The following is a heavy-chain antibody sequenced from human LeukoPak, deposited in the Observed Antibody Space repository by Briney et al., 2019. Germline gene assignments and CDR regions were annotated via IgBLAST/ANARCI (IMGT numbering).Heavy chain of an antibody. D-gene: IGHD1-1*01. CDR3: ARDRHDDASTVFDP. J-gene: IGHJ5*02. CDR1: GYTFTSYG. V-gene: IGHV1-18*01. Sequence: ASVKVSCKASGYTFTSYGISWVRQAPGQGLEWMGWISAYNGNTNYAQKLQGRVTMTTDTSTSTAYMELRSLRSDDTAIYYCARDRHDDASTVFDPWGQGTLVTVSS. CDR2: ISAYNGNT.